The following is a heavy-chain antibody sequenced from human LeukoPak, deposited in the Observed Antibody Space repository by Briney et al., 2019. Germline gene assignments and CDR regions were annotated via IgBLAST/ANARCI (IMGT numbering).Heavy chain of an antibody. Sequence: SETLSLTCTVSGGSVSSGSYYWSWIRQPPGKGLEWIGYIYYSGSTNYNPSLKSRVTISVDTSKNQFSLKLSSVTAADTAVYYCARSGYSYDFDYWGQGTLVTVSS. J-gene: IGHJ4*02. V-gene: IGHV4-61*01. CDR1: GGSVSSGSYY. D-gene: IGHD5-18*01. CDR2: IYYSGST. CDR3: ARSGYSYDFDY.